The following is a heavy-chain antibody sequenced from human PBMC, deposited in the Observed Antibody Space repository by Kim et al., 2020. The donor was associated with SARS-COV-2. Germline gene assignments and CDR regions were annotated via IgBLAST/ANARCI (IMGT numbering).Heavy chain of an antibody. J-gene: IGHJ4*01. V-gene: IGHV3-30*04. CDR1: GFTFSSYA. D-gene: IGHD5-18*01. CDR3: ARVTDTATVIPGGLFDC. Sequence: GGSLRLSCAASGFTFSSYAMHWVRQAPGKGLEWVAVISYDGSNKYYADSVKGRFTISRDNSKNTLYLQMNSLRAEDTAVYYCARVTDTATVIPGGLFDC. CDR2: ISYDGSNK.